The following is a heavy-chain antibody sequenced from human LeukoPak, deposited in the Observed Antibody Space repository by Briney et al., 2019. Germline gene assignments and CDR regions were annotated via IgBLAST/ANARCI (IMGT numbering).Heavy chain of an antibody. CDR1: GITYEDYA. V-gene: IGHV3-23*01. Sequence: GGSLRLSCVASGITYEDYAFSWVRQAPGKGLEWVSVISGGGRSTSYADSLKGRFTISRDNSKNTLYLQTNSLRAEDTAVYYCAQLDVLRSDYFESWGQGTLVTVSS. D-gene: IGHD3-22*01. J-gene: IGHJ4*02. CDR3: AQLDVLRSDYFES. CDR2: ISGGGRST.